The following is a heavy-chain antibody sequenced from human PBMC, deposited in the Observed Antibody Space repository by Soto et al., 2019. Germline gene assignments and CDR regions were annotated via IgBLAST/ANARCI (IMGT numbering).Heavy chain of an antibody. Sequence: SETLSLTCTVSGGSISSSSHYWGWIRQPPGKGLECIGNIYYDGNTYYNPSLKSRVTISLDTSKNQFSLRLDSVTAADTAVYYCARGALGYSYGFGFKELHWFDPWGQGTLVTV. J-gene: IGHJ5*02. CDR2: IYYDGNT. V-gene: IGHV4-39*01. CDR1: GGSISSSSHY. D-gene: IGHD5-18*01. CDR3: ARGALGYSYGFGFKELHWFDP.